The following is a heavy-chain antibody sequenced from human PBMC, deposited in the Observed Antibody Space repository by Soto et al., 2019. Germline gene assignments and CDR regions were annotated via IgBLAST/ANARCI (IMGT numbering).Heavy chain of an antibody. CDR2: IYYSGST. CDR1: GGSISSYY. V-gene: IGHV4-59*08. Sequence: SETLSLTCTVSGGSISSYYWSWIRQPPGKGLEWIGYIYYSGSTNYNPSLKSRVTISVGTSKNQFSLKLSSVTAADTAVYYCARQMGSTGYSSGWYDYWGQGTLVTVSS. J-gene: IGHJ4*02. D-gene: IGHD6-19*01. CDR3: ARQMGSTGYSSGWYDY.